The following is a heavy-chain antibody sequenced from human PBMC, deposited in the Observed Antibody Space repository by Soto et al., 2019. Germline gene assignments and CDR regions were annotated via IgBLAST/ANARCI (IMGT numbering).Heavy chain of an antibody. CDR2: IIPIYGTA. CDR3: ARDQGGIAVAGTLYYYGMDV. Sequence: VQLVQSGAEVKKPGSSVKVSCKASGGTFSSYAISWVRQAPGQGLEWMGGIIPIYGTANYAQKFQGRVTITEEESTSTAYMELSSLRSEGTAVYYCARDQGGIAVAGTLYYYGMDVWGQGTTVTVSS. J-gene: IGHJ6*02. D-gene: IGHD6-19*01. V-gene: IGHV1-69*01. CDR1: GGTFSSYA.